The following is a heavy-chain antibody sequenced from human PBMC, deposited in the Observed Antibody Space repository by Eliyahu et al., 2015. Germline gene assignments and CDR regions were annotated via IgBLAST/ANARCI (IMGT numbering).Heavy chain of an antibody. J-gene: IGHJ4*02. CDR2: IYSGGST. CDR1: GFTVSSNY. Sequence: DVQLLESGGGLIQPGGSLRLSCAASGFTVSSNYMSWVRQAXGKGLEWVSVIYSGGSTYYADSVKGRFTISRDNSKNTLFLQMNSLRVEDTAVYYCARSRGYDIDYWGQGTLVTVSS. D-gene: IGHD5-12*01. CDR3: ARSRGYDIDY. V-gene: IGHV3-53*01.